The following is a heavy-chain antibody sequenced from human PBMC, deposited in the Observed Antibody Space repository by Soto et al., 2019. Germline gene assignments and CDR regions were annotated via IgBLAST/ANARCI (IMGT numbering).Heavy chain of an antibody. CDR2: ISWNSGSI. CDR1: GFTFDDYA. CDR3: AKQWGYSSGWYYFDY. V-gene: IGHV3-9*01. Sequence: GGSLRLSCAASGFTFDDYAMHWVRQAPGKGLEWVSGISWNSGSIGYADSVKGRFTISRDNAKNSLYLQMNSLRAEDTALYYCAKQWGYSSGWYYFDYWGQGTLVTVSS. J-gene: IGHJ4*02. D-gene: IGHD6-19*01.